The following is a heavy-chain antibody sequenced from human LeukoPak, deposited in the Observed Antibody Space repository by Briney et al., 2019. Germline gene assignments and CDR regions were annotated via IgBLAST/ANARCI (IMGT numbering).Heavy chain of an antibody. CDR2: FNPSDGRA. J-gene: IGHJ4*02. CDR3: ARQAVTTGWFFDF. Sequence: ASVKVSCKASGYTFTTYYLHWVRQAPGQGLEWMGIFNPSDGRATYTQKFQGRVTMTRDTSTSTGYMDLSSLRSDDTAVYCCARQAVTTGWFFDFWGQGTLVAVSS. CDR1: GYTFTTYY. V-gene: IGHV1-46*01. D-gene: IGHD4-17*01.